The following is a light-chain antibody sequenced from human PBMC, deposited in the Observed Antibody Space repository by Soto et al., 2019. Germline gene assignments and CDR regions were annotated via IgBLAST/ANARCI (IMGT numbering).Light chain of an antibody. J-gene: IGKJ4*01. Sequence: DIQMTQSPSSLSASVGDRVTITCQASKDISNYLNWYQQKPGKVPKLLIFDASNVERGVPSKFSGSRSGTVFTVTISSLKPEDIGTYYCQQYEDLPLAFGGGTRVEFK. CDR1: KDISNY. V-gene: IGKV1-33*01. CDR3: QQYEDLPLA. CDR2: DAS.